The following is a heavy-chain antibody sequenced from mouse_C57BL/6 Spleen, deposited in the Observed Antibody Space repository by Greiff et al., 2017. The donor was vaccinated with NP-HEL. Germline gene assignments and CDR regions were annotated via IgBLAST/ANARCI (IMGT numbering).Heavy chain of an antibody. CDR3: TTGSNSYYFAMDY. Sequence: EVQLQQSGAELVRPGASVKLSCTASGFNFKDDYMHWVKQRPEQGLEWIGWIDPENGDTEYASQFQGKATITADTSSNTAYLQLSSLTSEDTAVYYCTTGSNSYYFAMDYWGQGTSVTVSS. J-gene: IGHJ4*01. CDR2: IDPENGDT. CDR1: GFNFKDDY. V-gene: IGHV14-4*01.